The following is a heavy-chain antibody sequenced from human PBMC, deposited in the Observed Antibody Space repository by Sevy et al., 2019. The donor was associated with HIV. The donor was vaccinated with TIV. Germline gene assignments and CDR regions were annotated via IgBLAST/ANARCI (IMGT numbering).Heavy chain of an antibody. CDR2: IKQDGSEK. CDR1: GFTFSSYW. V-gene: IGHV3-7*01. CDR3: ARTIDY. J-gene: IGHJ4*02. Sequence: GESLKISCAASGFTFSSYWMSWVRQAPGKGLEWVANIKQDGSEKYYVDSVKGRFTISRDNAKNSRYLQMNSLRAEDTDVYYCARTIDYWGQGTLVTVSS.